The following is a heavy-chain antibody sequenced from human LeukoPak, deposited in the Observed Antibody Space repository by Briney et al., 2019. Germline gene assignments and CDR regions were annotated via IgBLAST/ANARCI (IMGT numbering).Heavy chain of an antibody. Sequence: SETLSLTCTVPGDSISSGDYYWSWIRQPAGKGLEWIGRISSSGSTNYNPSLKSRVTISVDTFKNQFSLKLSSVTAADTAVYFCARGPYSYDSSGAFDIWGQGTMVTVSS. CDR2: ISSSGST. CDR1: GDSISSGDYY. J-gene: IGHJ3*02. CDR3: ARGPYSYDSSGAFDI. D-gene: IGHD3-22*01. V-gene: IGHV4-61*02.